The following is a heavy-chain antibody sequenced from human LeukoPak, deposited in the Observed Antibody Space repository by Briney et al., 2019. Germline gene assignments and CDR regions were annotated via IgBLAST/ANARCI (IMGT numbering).Heavy chain of an antibody. J-gene: IGHJ6*02. Sequence: SETLSLTCTVSGGSISSGGFYWSWIAQHPGKGLDWIGYIYYSGSTYYNPSLKSRVTISVDTSKNQFSLKLSSVTAADTAVYYCARGLRYRYGSGFYYYYGMDVWGQGTTVTVSS. CDR3: ARGLRYRYGSGFYYYYGMDV. CDR2: IYYSGST. V-gene: IGHV4-31*03. CDR1: GGSISSGGFY. D-gene: IGHD3-10*01.